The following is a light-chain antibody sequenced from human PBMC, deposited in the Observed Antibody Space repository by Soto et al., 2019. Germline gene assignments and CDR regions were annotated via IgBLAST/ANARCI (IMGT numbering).Light chain of an antibody. Sequence: DIQMTQSPSTLSASVGDRVTITCRASQSLNSELAWYPQKPGKAPKLLIYQASSLKGGVPSRFTGTGSGTEFTLTISSLQPDDSATYYCQQYNAYSLTFGGGTKVEIK. CDR2: QAS. V-gene: IGKV1-5*03. J-gene: IGKJ4*01. CDR3: QQYNAYSLT. CDR1: QSLNSE.